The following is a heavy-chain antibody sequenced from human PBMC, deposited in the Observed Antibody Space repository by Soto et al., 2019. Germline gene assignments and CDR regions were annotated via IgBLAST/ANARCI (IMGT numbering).Heavy chain of an antibody. CDR1: GGSGGSVSSGGYY. D-gene: IGHD3-9*01. Sequence: PSETLSLTCTVSGGSGGSVSSGGYYWSWIRQHPGKGLEWIGFIYNTESISYNPSLKSRVTISVSTSKNQFSLKLSSVTAADTAIYYYARGGGYDVLTGTDQYNWFEPWGQGILVTVSS. CDR3: ARGGGYDVLTGTDQYNWFEP. CDR2: IYNTESI. V-gene: IGHV4-31*03. J-gene: IGHJ5*02.